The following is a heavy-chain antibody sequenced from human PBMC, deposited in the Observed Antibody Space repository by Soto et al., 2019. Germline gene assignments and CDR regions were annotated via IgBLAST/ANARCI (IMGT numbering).Heavy chain of an antibody. CDR2: IYYSGST. J-gene: IGHJ4*02. V-gene: IGHV4-31*03. CDR3: ARAKQQLVLDY. CDR1: GGSISSGGYY. D-gene: IGHD6-13*01. Sequence: QVQLQESGPGLVKPSQTLSLTCTVSGGSISSGGYYWSWIRQHPGKGLEWIGYIYYSGSTYYNPSLTSXXTXSXXTSKTHFSLKLRSVTAADTAVYYCARAKQQLVLDYWGQGTLVTVSS.